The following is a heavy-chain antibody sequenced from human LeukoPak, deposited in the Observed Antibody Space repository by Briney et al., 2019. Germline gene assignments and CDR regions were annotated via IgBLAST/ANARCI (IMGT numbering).Heavy chain of an antibody. CDR1: GASIISSSHY. CDR2: MYYSVST. CDR3: ARRVVVPAVLWGFDY. Sequence: SETLSLTCTVSGASIISSSHYWAWIRQPPGKGLEWIGSMYYSVSTFYNPSLKSRVTVSADTSKNQFSLKLSSVTAADTAVYYCARRVVVPAVLWGFDYWGQGTLVTVSS. V-gene: IGHV4-39*01. J-gene: IGHJ4*02. D-gene: IGHD2-2*01.